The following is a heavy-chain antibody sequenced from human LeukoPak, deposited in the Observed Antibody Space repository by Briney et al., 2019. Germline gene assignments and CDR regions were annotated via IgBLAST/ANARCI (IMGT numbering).Heavy chain of an antibody. CDR2: IYTSGST. V-gene: IGHV4-4*09. Sequence: SETLSLTCTVSGGSISSYYWSWIRQPPGKGREWIGYIYTSGSTNYNPSLKSRVTISVDTSKNQFSLKLSSATAADTAVYYCARHMGSGSYHFDYWGQGTLVTVSS. CDR1: GGSISSYY. J-gene: IGHJ4*02. D-gene: IGHD1-26*01. CDR3: ARHMGSGSYHFDY.